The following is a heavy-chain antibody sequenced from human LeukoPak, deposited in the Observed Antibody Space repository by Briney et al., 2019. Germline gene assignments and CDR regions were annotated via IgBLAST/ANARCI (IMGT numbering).Heavy chain of an antibody. CDR1: GFTFSSYA. D-gene: IGHD4-17*01. J-gene: IGHJ4*02. CDR2: ISYDGSNK. V-gene: IGHV3-30-3*01. Sequence: GGSLRLSCAASGFTFSSYAMHWVRQAPGKGLEWVAVISYDGSNKYYADSVKGRFTISRDNSKNTLYLQMYSLRAEDTAVYYCARDGVLTTEASFPSYFDYWGQGTLVTVSS. CDR3: ARDGVLTTEASFPSYFDY.